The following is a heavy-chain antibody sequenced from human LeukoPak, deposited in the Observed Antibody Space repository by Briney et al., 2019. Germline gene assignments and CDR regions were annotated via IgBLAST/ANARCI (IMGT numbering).Heavy chain of an antibody. J-gene: IGHJ4*02. CDR2: IGIDSGNT. D-gene: IGHD1-1*01. CDR1: GFPFIKYS. Sequence: GGSLRLSCTASGFPFIKYSMNWARQAPGKGLEWISYIGIDSGNTKYADSVRGRFTISTDKAKNSLYLQMNSLRVEDTAVYYCARDHNYAFDNWGQGTLVSVAP. V-gene: IGHV3-48*01. CDR3: ARDHNYAFDN.